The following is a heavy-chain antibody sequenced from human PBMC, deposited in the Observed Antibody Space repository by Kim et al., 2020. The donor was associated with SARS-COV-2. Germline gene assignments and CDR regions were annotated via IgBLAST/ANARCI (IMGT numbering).Heavy chain of an antibody. J-gene: IGHJ4*02. CDR3: AREGEQWELLRGYFDY. Sequence: KFQGRVTMTRDTSTSTVYMELSSLRSEDTAVYYCAREGEQWELLRGYFDYWGQGTLVTVSS. V-gene: IGHV1-46*01. D-gene: IGHD1-26*01.